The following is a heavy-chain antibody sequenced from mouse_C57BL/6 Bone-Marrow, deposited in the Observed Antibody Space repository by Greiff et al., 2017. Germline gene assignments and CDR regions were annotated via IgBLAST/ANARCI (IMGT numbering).Heavy chain of an antibody. CDR2: VYPYNGGT. V-gene: IGHV1-36*01. D-gene: IGHD2-2*01. J-gene: IGHJ1*03. Sequence: EVQLQESGPVLVKPGPSVKISCKASGFTFTDYYMHWVKQSHGKSLEWIGLVYPYNGGTSYNQKFKGKATLTVDTSSSTAYMELNSLTSDDSAVYYCAREDRWLPFWYFDVWGTGTTVTVSS. CDR1: GFTFTDYY. CDR3: AREDRWLPFWYFDV.